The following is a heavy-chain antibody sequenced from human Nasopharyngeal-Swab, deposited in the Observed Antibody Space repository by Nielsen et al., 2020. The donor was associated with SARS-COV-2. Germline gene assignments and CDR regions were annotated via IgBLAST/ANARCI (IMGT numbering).Heavy chain of an antibody. CDR3: ARVNPVSGSYYDAFDI. CDR2: IYYSGST. V-gene: IGHV4-59*01. D-gene: IGHD1-26*01. CDR1: GGSISSYY. J-gene: IGHJ3*02. Sequence: SETLSLTCTVSGGSISSYYWSWIRQPPGKGLEWIGYIYYSGSTNYNPSLKSRVTISVDTSKNQFSLKLNSVTAADTAVYYCARVNPVSGSYYDAFDIWGQGTMVTVSS.